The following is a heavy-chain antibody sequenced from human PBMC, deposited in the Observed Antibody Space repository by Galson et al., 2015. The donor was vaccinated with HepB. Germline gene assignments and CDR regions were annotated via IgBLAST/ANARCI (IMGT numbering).Heavy chain of an antibody. CDR3: AKDWVAVARIPLGNWFDP. J-gene: IGHJ5*02. Sequence: SVKVSCKASGYTFTTYAMHWVRQAPGQRLEWMGWINAANGNTQYSQKFQGRVTITRDTTATTAYTELSSLRSEDTAVYYCAKDWVAVARIPLGNWFDPWGQGTLVTVSS. D-gene: IGHD6-19*01. CDR1: GYTFTTYA. V-gene: IGHV1-3*01. CDR2: INAANGNT.